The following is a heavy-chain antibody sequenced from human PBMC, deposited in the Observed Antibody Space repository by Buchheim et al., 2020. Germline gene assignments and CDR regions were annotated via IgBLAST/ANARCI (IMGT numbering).Heavy chain of an antibody. V-gene: IGHV4-4*02. J-gene: IGHJ6*02. D-gene: IGHD1-1*01. Sequence: VKLQESGPGLVKPSGTLSLTCAVSGGSISSSNWWSWVRQPPGKGLEWIGEIYHSGSTNYNPSLKSRFTIAVDKSKNQFSLKLSSVTAADTAVYYCARVPLERLHGYYYYGMDVWGQGTT. CDR2: IYHSGST. CDR1: GGSISSSNW. CDR3: ARVPLERLHGYYYYGMDV.